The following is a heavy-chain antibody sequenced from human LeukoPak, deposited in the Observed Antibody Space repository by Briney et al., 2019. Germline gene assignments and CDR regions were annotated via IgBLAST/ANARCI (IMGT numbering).Heavy chain of an antibody. CDR2: INPDSGGT. Sequence: ASVKVSCKASGYTFTGYYVRWVRQAPGQGLEWMGWINPDSGGTNYAQKFQGRVTMTRDASISTAYMELSRLTSDDTAVYYCAKDRGPEWWGSFDYWGQGTLVTVSS. V-gene: IGHV1-2*02. CDR3: AKDRGPEWWGSFDY. J-gene: IGHJ4*02. CDR1: GYTFTGYY. D-gene: IGHD3-16*01.